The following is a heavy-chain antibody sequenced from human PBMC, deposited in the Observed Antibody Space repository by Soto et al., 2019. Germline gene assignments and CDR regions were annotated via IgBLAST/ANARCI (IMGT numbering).Heavy chain of an antibody. CDR2: IGGGGTDT. J-gene: IGHJ5*01. CDR3: AKDAVPYNGKWDWFDS. D-gene: IGHD1-20*01. V-gene: IGHV3-23*01. CDR1: RFTFSDFA. Sequence: DVQLLESGGGLVQPGGSLTLSCAASRFTFSDFAMSWVRQAPGKGLEWLSSIGGGGTDTYYADSVKGRFTISRDNSKNTLYLQMDGLRDEDTAVYYCAKDAVPYNGKWDWFDSWGQGTLVIVSS.